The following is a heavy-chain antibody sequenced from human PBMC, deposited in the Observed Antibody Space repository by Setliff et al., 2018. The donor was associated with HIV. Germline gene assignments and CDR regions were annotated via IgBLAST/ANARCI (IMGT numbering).Heavy chain of an antibody. CDR3: AKGVKWLGP. CDR2: IYSDGRT. D-gene: IGHD3-16*01. J-gene: IGHJ5*02. V-gene: IGHV3-53*01. CDR1: GFPVSDNY. Sequence: GESLKISCAASGFPVSDNYLTWVRQAPGKGLEWVSVIYSDGRTFYADSVKGQFTISRDDSKNTVYLQMLSLRVDDTAAYYCAKGVKWLGPWGQGILVTVSS.